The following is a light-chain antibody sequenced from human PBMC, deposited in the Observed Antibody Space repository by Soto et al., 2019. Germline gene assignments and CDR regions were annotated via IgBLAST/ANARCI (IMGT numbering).Light chain of an antibody. Sequence: DIQMTQSPSTLSASVGDRVTITCRASQSISSWLAWYQQKPGKAPNLLIYKASSLQSGGPSRFSGSGSGTEFTLTISSLQPDDCGTYYCQQYNDKWTFSQGTKVEIK. CDR3: QQYNDKWT. J-gene: IGKJ1*01. V-gene: IGKV1-5*03. CDR1: QSISSW. CDR2: KAS.